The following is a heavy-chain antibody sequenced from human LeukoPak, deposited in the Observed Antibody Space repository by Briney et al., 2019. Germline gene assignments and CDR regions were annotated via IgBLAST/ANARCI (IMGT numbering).Heavy chain of an antibody. D-gene: IGHD2-21*02. CDR3: ARVGGGGYCYLYFQH. J-gene: IGHJ1*01. Sequence: PGASVKVSCKASGYTFTSYGISWVRQAPGQGLEWMGRIIPILGIANYAQKFQGRVTITADKSTSTAYMELSSLRSDDTAVYYCARVGGGGYCYLYFQHWGQGTLVTVSS. CDR2: IIPILGIA. CDR1: GYTFTSYG. V-gene: IGHV1-69*04.